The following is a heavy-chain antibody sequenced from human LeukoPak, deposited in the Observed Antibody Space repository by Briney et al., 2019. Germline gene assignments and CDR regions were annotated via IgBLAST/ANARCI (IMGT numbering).Heavy chain of an antibody. Sequence: GGSLRLSCAASGFTFSNCWMHWVRQAPGKGLEWVSRIQSDGRTTSYADSVKGRFTISRDNSKNTLYLQMNSLRAEDTAVYYCARGGDYGDYSGAFDIWGQGTMVTVSS. CDR3: ARGGDYGDYSGAFDI. J-gene: IGHJ3*02. CDR1: GFTFSNCW. D-gene: IGHD4-17*01. V-gene: IGHV3-74*01. CDR2: IQSDGRTT.